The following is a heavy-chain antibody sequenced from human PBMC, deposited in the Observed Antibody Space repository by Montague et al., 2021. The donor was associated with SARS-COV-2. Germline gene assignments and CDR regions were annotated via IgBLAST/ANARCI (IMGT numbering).Heavy chain of an antibody. CDR2: IGEDGSET. Sequence: SLRLSCAASGFTFSRFWMSWIRQTAGKGLEWVANIGEDGSETYYVDSVKGRFTISRDNAEKSLYLQMNSLRPEDTVVYYCVSWGSGSPWGQGTLVTVSS. CDR1: GFTFSRFW. CDR3: VSWGSGSP. D-gene: IGHD3-10*01. J-gene: IGHJ5*02. V-gene: IGHV3-7*01.